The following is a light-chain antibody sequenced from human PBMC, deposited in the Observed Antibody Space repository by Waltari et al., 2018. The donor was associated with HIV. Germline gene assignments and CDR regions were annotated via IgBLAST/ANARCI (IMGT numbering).Light chain of an antibody. CDR1: SSDVGDYYS. Sequence: QSALTQPASVSGSPGQSITISCTGASSDVGDYYSVSWYQQHPGKAPKVMIYDVSNRPSGVSTRFSGSKSGSTASLTISGLQAEDEATYYCSSYISSSTLGVFGGGTKLTVL. V-gene: IGLV2-14*03. CDR3: SSYISSSTLGV. J-gene: IGLJ2*01. CDR2: DVS.